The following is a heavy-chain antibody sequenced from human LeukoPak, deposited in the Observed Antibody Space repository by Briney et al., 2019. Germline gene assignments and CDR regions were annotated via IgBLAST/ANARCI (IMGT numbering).Heavy chain of an antibody. CDR1: GFTFSSYG. D-gene: IGHD2-2*01. J-gene: IGHJ4*02. Sequence: YPGGSLRLSCAASGFTFSSYGMHWVRQAPGKGLEWVAFIRYDGSNKYYADSVKGRFTISRDNSKNTLYLQMNSLRAEDTAVYYCAKDIVVVPAPAGKLEGFDYWGQGTLVTVSS. V-gene: IGHV3-30*02. CDR3: AKDIVVVPAPAGKLEGFDY. CDR2: IRYDGSNK.